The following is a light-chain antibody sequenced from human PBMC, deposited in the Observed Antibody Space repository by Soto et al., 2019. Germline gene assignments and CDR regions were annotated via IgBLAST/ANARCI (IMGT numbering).Light chain of an antibody. CDR1: QSLSNNY. CDR3: RQYAGSPRT. V-gene: IGKV3-20*01. CDR2: VAS. J-gene: IGKJ1*01. Sequence: EIVLTQSPDTLSLSPGERATLSCRASQSLSNNYLAWYQQRPGQAPRLLFYVASNRATGVPDRFSGSGSGTDFTLTISRLEPEDFAVYYCRQYAGSPRTFGQGTKVEIK.